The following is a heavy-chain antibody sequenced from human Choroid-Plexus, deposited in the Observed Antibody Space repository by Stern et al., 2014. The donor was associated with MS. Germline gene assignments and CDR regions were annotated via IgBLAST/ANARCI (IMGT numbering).Heavy chain of an antibody. CDR1: GFTFSNFG. V-gene: IGHV3-30*18. D-gene: IGHD2-15*01. J-gene: IGHJ4*02. CDR3: AKDRQWSTYFFDY. Sequence: QVQLVESGGGVAQPGRPLILSCAASGFTFSNFGMHWVRQAPGKGLEWVALISYAGSDKYYADSVKGRLPIFRDNSKNTLYMHMNSLRAEDTAVYYCAKDRQWSTYFFDYWGQGSLVTVSS. CDR2: ISYAGSDK.